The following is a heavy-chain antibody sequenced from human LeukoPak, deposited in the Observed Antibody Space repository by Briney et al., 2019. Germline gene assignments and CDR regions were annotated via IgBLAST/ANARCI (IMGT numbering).Heavy chain of an antibody. CDR1: GGSISSYY. J-gene: IGHJ6*03. V-gene: IGHV4-4*07. D-gene: IGHD4-17*01. CDR2: IYTSGST. CDR3: AREGVTTTYYYYYYMDV. Sequence: PSETLSLTCTVSGGSISSYYWSWIRQPAGKGLEWIGRIYTSGSTNYNPSLKSRVTMSVDTSKNQFSLKLSSVTAADTAVYYCAREGVTTTYYYYYYMDVWGKGTTVTISS.